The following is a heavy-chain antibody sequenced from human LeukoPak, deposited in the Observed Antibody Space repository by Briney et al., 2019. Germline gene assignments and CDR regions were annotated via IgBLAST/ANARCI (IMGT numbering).Heavy chain of an antibody. J-gene: IGHJ4*02. D-gene: IGHD2-2*01. CDR2: INHSGST. V-gene: IGHV4-34*01. CDR1: GGSFSGYY. Sequence: SETLSLTCAVYGGSFSGYYWSWIRQPPGKGLEWIGEINHSGSTNYNPSLKSRVTISVDTSKNQFSLKLSSVTVADTAVYYCASGQLGFDYWGQGTLVTVSS. CDR3: ASGQLGFDY.